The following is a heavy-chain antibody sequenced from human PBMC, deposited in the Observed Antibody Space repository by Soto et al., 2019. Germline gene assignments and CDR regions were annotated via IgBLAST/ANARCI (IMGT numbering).Heavy chain of an antibody. CDR2: IYYSGST. J-gene: IGHJ5*02. CDR1: GGSISSSSYY. V-gene: IGHV4-39*01. D-gene: IGHD3-16*02. CDR3: ARGPTSFTFGGVIVSENWFDP. Sequence: PSETLSLTCTVSGGSISSSSYYWGWIRQPPGKGLEWIGSIYYSGSTYYNPSLNSRVTISVDTSKNQFSLKLRSVTAADTAVYYCARGPTSFTFGGVIVSENWFDPWGQGAMVTVAT.